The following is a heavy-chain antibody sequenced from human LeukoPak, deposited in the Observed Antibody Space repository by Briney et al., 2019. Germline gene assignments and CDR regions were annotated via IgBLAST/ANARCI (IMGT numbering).Heavy chain of an antibody. CDR1: EFTFSSYA. J-gene: IGHJ3*02. D-gene: IGHD4-17*01. CDR2: ISGSGDTT. Sequence: PGGSLRLSCAASEFTFSSYALSWVRQAPGKGLEWVSAISGSGDTTYYADSVKGRFTISRDNSKNTLYLQMNSLRAEDTAVYYCAKDIRASYYGDYVDAFDIWGQGTMVTVSS. V-gene: IGHV3-23*01. CDR3: AKDIRASYYGDYVDAFDI.